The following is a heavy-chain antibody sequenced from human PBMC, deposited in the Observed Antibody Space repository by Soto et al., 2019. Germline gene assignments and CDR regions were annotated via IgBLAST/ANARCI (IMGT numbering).Heavy chain of an antibody. CDR1: GFPLSTSAVA. Sequence: QITLKESGPTLVKPTQTLTLTCTFSGFPLSTSAVAVCWIRQPPGTTLEWLALIYWYDAKRYSPSLKSTLTITKDTTKNPVVVTMPNMGSMDTATYSRARHGCEYSYGPYYYCIDVSGQGTTVAVSS. CDR2: IYWYDAK. V-gene: IGHV2-5*01. D-gene: IGHD5-18*01. CDR3: ARHGCEYSYGPYYYCIDV. J-gene: IGHJ6*02.